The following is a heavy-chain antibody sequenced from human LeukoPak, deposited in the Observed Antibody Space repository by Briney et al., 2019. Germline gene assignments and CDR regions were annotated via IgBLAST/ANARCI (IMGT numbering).Heavy chain of an antibody. CDR3: ARDGEVVVAANWFDP. CDR1: GYTFTSYG. D-gene: IGHD2-15*01. V-gene: IGHV1-69*04. J-gene: IGHJ5*02. Sequence: GASVKVSCKASGYTFTSYGISWVRQAPGQGLEWMGRIIPILGIANYAQKFQGRVTITADKSTSTAYMELSSLRSEDTAVYYCARDGEVVVAANWFDPWGQGTLVTVSS. CDR2: IIPILGIA.